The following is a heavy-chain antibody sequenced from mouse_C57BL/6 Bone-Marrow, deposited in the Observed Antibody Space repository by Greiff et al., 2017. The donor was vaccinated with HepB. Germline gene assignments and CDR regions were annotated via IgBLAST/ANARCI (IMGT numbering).Heavy chain of an antibody. Sequence: DVQLVESGGDLVKPGGSLKLSCAASGFTFSSYGMSWVRQTPDKRLEWVATISSGGSYTYYPHSVKGRFTISRDNAKNTLYLQMSSLKSEDTAMYYCARRGHYYAMDYWGQGTSVTVSS. CDR3: ARRGHYYAMDY. V-gene: IGHV5-6*01. D-gene: IGHD3-3*01. J-gene: IGHJ4*01. CDR2: ISSGGSYT. CDR1: GFTFSSYG.